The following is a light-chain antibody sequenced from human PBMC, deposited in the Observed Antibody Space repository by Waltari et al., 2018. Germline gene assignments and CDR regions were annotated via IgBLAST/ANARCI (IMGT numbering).Light chain of an antibody. Sequence: SYVLTQPPSVSAAPGQTARIAGGGADIGFNRVHLYQQKPGQAPVMVVYDDSDRPSGIAERFFGSNSGNTATLTISRVEAGDEADYYCQVWDSSSDQMVFGGGTKLTVL. CDR1: DIGFNR. J-gene: IGLJ2*01. CDR2: DDS. CDR3: QVWDSSSDQMV. V-gene: IGLV3-21*02.